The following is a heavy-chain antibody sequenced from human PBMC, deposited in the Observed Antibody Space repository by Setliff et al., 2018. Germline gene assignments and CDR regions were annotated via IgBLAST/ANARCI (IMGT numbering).Heavy chain of an antibody. CDR2: IYSDENT. V-gene: IGHV4-4*07. J-gene: IGHJ4*02. D-gene: IGHD6-19*01. CDR3: TRNFLGWLARF. Sequence: SETLSLTCSVSGDSMSFSYWSWIRQPAGKGLEWTGRIYSDENTDYNPSLKSRVTMSADTSKNQFSLKLKSVTAADTAVYYCTRNFLGWLARFWGRGTLVTVSS. CDR1: GDSMSFSY.